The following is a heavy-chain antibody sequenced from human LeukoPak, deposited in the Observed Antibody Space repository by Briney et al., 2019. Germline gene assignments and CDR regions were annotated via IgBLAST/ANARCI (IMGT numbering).Heavy chain of an antibody. D-gene: IGHD2-2*01. CDR3: ARLPHRCSSATCYLVRIDY. V-gene: IGHV4-59*08. J-gene: IGHJ4*02. CDR2: IYYSGST. CDR1: GGSISSYY. Sequence: SETLSLTCTVSGGSISSYYWSWIRQPPGKGLEWIGYIYYSGSTNYNPSLKSRVTISVDTSKNQFSLRLSSMTAADTAVYYCARLPHRCSSATCYLVRIDYWGQGTLVTVSS.